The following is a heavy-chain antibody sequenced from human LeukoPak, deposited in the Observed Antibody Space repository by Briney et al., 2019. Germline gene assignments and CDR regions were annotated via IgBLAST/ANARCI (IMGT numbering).Heavy chain of an antibody. D-gene: IGHD2-2*01. V-gene: IGHV1-69*13. CDR2: IIPIFGTA. CDR1: GGTFSSYA. J-gene: IGHJ4*02. CDR3: ARGYCSSTSCYGEHPFDY. Sequence: ASVKVSCKASGGTFSSYAISWVRQAPGQGLEWMGGIIPIFGTANYAQKFQGRVTITADESTSTAYMELSSLRSEDTAVYYCARGYCSSTSCYGEHPFDYWGQGTLVTVSS.